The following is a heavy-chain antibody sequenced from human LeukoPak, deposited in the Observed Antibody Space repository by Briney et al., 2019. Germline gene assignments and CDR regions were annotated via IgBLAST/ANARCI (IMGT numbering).Heavy chain of an antibody. CDR3: ARGLLLSPGELSLFGWFDP. Sequence: GASVKVSCKASGYTFTGYFVHWVRQAPGQGLEWMGWISPKGGGTNYAQNFQGRVTMTRDTSISTAYMELRSLRSDDTAVYYCARGLLLSPGELSLFGWFDPWGQGTLVTVSS. CDR1: GYTFTGYF. J-gene: IGHJ5*02. D-gene: IGHD3-16*02. V-gene: IGHV1-2*02. CDR2: ISPKGGGT.